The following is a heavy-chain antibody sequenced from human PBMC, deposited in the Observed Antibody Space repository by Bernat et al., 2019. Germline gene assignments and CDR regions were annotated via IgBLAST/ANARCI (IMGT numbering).Heavy chain of an antibody. D-gene: IGHD6-19*01. CDR3: AHGSGWLFDH. CDR1: GFSLSSTAVG. J-gene: IGHJ4*01. V-gene: IGHV2-5*01. CDR2: IYWNDDN. Sequence: QITLKESGPTLVKPTQTLTLTRTFSGFSLSSTAVGVVWIRQPPGKPLEWLALIYWNDDNKYSPSLKNRLSITKDTSGNQVVLTLTNVDPVDTATYFCAHGSGWLFDHWGPGTLVTVSS.